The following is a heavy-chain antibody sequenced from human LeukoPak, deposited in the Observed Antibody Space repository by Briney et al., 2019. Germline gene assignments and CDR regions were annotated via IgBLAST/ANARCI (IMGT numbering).Heavy chain of an antibody. D-gene: IGHD3-22*01. CDR3: ARQYYYDSSGYFDY. CDR1: GGSISRYY. Sequence: SETLSLTCTVSGGSISRYYWSWIRQPPGKGLEWIGYIYYSGSANYNPSLKSRVTISVDTSKNQFSLKLSSVTAADTAVYYCARQYYYDSSGYFDYWGQGTLVTVSS. CDR2: IYYSGSA. J-gene: IGHJ4*02. V-gene: IGHV4-59*08.